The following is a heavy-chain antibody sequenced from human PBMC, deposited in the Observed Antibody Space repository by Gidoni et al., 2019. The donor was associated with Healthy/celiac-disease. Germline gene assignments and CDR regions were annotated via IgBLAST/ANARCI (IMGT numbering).Heavy chain of an antibody. J-gene: IGHJ4*02. D-gene: IGHD1-26*01. Sequence: QVQLVQSGAEVKKPGASVKVSGKASGYTFTSYYMHWVRQAPGQGLEWMGIINPSGGRTSYALKFQGRVTMTRDTSTSTVYMELSSLRSEDTAVYYCARDGFRATAGIWGQGTLVTVSS. CDR2: INPSGGRT. CDR3: ARDGFRATAGI. V-gene: IGHV1-46*01. CDR1: GYTFTSYY.